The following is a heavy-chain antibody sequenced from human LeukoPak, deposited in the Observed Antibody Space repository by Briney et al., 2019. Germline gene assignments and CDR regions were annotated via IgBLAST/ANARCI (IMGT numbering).Heavy chain of an antibody. Sequence: GGSLRLSCAASGFTFSSYWMTWVRQAPGKGLEWVANIKQDGSDKYYVDSVKGRFTISRDNAQNSLYLQMNSLRADDTALYYCARQYTSSWYALGYLDYWGQRTLVTASS. CDR2: IKQDGSDK. CDR1: GFTFSSYW. V-gene: IGHV3-7*01. J-gene: IGHJ4*02. CDR3: ARQYTSSWYALGYLDY. D-gene: IGHD6-13*01.